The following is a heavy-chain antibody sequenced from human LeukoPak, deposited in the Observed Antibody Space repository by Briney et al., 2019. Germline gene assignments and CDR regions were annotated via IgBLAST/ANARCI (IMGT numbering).Heavy chain of an antibody. V-gene: IGHV3-23*01. CDR2: IFGSRGSA. D-gene: IGHD6-19*01. J-gene: IGHJ4*02. CDR1: GFAFGRYA. CDR3: AKTTVGYSSGRFPGWPADY. Sequence: GGSLRLSCAASGFAFGRYAVYWVRQAPGKGLEWVSGIFGSRGSAHYADSVKGRLIISRDNSKNTVYLEMNTLRAEDTAVYYCAKTTVGYSSGRFPGWPADYWGQGTLVTVSS.